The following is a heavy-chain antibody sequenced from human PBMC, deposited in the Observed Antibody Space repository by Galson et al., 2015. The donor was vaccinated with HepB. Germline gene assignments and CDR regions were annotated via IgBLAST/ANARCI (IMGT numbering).Heavy chain of an antibody. D-gene: IGHD3-22*01. CDR1: GFTFSSYA. Sequence: SLRLSCAAPGFTFSSYAMSWVRQTPGKGLEWVSAISGSGGSTYYADSVKGRFTISRDNSKNTLYLQMNSLRAEDTAVYYCAKDLGITMIVVVISGAFDIWGQGTMVTVSS. CDR2: ISGSGGST. CDR3: AKDLGITMIVVVISGAFDI. V-gene: IGHV3-23*01. J-gene: IGHJ3*02.